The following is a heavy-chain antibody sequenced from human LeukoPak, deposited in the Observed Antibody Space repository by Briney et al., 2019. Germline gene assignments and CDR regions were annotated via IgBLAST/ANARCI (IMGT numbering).Heavy chain of an antibody. J-gene: IGHJ4*02. CDR3: ARDRAPCSGTTCPFYGFDF. Sequence: SETLSLTCTVSGGSFSSHYWSWIRQPPGKGLEWIDYIYYTGSTGYNPSLKSRVTISVDTSKNQFSLKLSSVTAADTAVYYCARDRAPCSGTTCPFYGFDFWGQGSLSPSPQ. CDR1: GGSFSSHY. V-gene: IGHV4-59*11. CDR2: IYYTGST. D-gene: IGHD2-2*01.